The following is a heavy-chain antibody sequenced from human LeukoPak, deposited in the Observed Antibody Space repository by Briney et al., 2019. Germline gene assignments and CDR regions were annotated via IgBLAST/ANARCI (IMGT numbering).Heavy chain of an antibody. CDR1: GGSISSYY. J-gene: IGHJ6*02. CDR3: ARTFSESYYYYGMDV. D-gene: IGHD1-26*01. Sequence: SEALSLTCTVSGGSISSYYWSWIRQPLGKGLEWIGYVYYSGRTNYNPSLKSRVTISVDTSKNQFSLKLSSVTAADTAVYYCARTFSESYYYYGMDVWGQGTTVTVSS. CDR2: VYYSGRT. V-gene: IGHV4-59*01.